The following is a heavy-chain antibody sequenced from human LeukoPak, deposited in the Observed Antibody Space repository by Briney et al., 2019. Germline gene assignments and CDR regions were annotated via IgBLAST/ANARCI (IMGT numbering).Heavy chain of an antibody. CDR2: IYHSGST. J-gene: IGHJ6*03. D-gene: IGHD5-18*01. Sequence: SETLSLTCAVSGGSISSSNWWSWVRQPPGKGLEWIGEIYHSGSTNYNPSLKSRVTISVDTSKNQFSLKLSSVTAADTAVYYCARGYSYGYYYYYYYMDVWGKGTTVTISS. CDR1: GGSISSSNW. V-gene: IGHV4-4*02. CDR3: ARGYSYGYYYYYYYMDV.